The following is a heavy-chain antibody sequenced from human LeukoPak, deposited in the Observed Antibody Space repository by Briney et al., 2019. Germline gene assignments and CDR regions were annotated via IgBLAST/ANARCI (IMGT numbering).Heavy chain of an antibody. CDR2: IYYSGST. D-gene: IGHD2-8*01. J-gene: IGHJ4*02. CDR3: ARHKRCTNGVCYTFDY. CDR1: GGSISSSSYY. V-gene: IGHV4-39*01. Sequence: PSETLSLTCTVSGGSISSSSYYWGWIRQPPGKGLEWIGSIYYSGSTYYNPSPKSRVTISVDTSKNQFSLKLSSVTAADTAVYYCARHKRCTNGVCYTFDYWGQGTLVTVSS.